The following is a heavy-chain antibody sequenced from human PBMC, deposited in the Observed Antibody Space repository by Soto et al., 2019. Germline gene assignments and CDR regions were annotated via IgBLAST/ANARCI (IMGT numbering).Heavy chain of an antibody. J-gene: IGHJ5*02. CDR3: ARGSAGNWNYLDP. V-gene: IGHV3-33*01. CDR2: IWYDGSQR. Sequence: PGGSLRLSCAPSGFTFSSHAMHWVRQAPGKGPEWVAIIWYDGSQRYYADSVKGRFTISRDNSNNMLYLDMSSLRAEDTALYYCARGSAGNWNYLDPWGQGTLVTVSS. CDR1: GFTFSSHA. D-gene: IGHD1-7*01.